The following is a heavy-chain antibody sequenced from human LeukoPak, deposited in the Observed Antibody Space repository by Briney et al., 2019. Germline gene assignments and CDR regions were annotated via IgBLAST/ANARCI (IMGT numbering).Heavy chain of an antibody. CDR3: TRVSGHYSNFDY. D-gene: IGHD4-11*01. V-gene: IGHV4-59*01. Sequence: PSETLSLTCTVSGASISNYYLSWIRQPPGKGLEWIGYTYYSGNTNYGPSLKSRVTISVDTSKNQFSLKLSSVTTADTAVYYCTRVSGHYSNFDYWGQGTLVTVSS. CDR1: GASISNYY. J-gene: IGHJ4*02. CDR2: TYYSGNT.